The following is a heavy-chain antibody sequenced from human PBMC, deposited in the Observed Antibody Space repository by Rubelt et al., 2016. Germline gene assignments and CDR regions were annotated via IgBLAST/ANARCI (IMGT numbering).Heavy chain of an antibody. V-gene: IGHV3-7*02. Sequence: DVQLVESGGGLVQPGGSQRLSCAASGFAFSSFWMSWARQAPGKGLEWVANMNPGGSEQHYVDSVNGRFIISRDNAKNSVDLQLNNLRAEDTAVYHCVSGGHMDVWGRGTTVTVSS. CDR1: GFAFSSFW. CDR3: VSGGHMDV. J-gene: IGHJ6*03. CDR2: MNPGGSEQ.